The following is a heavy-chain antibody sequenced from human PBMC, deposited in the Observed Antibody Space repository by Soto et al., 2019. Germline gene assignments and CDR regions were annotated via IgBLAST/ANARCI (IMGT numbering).Heavy chain of an antibody. CDR1: GDSVSSNSAA. Sequence: SQTLSVTFVISGDSVSSNSAAWNWIRQSPSRGLEWLGRTYYRSKWYNDYAVSVKSRITINPDTSKNQFSLQLNSVTPEDTAVYYCARGPSFRYCSSRYDRMDLSGQGTTVTV. CDR3: ARGPSFRYCSSRYDRMDL. D-gene: IGHD6-13*01. CDR2: TYYRSKWYN. J-gene: IGHJ6*02. V-gene: IGHV6-1*01.